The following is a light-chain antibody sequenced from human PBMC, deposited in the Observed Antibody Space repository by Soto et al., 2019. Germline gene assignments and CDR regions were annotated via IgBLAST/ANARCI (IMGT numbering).Light chain of an antibody. CDR3: QQSYSTPIT. Sequence: DIQMTQSPSSLSASVGDRVTITCRASRSISTYLNWFQQRPGKAPKVLIYDASSLQSGFPSRFSGSGSGTDFTLTISSLQPEDFATYYCQQSYSTPITFGQGTRLEIK. J-gene: IGKJ5*01. V-gene: IGKV1-39*01. CDR1: RSISTY. CDR2: DAS.